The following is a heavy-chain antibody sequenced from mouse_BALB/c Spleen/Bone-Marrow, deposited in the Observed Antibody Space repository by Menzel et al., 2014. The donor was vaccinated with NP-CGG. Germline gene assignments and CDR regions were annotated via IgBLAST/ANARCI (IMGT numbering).Heavy chain of an antibody. CDR1: GYTFTSYY. J-gene: IGHJ3*01. Sequence: VKLQESGAELVEPGASVKLSCKASGYTFTSYYMYWVKQRPGQGLEWIGEITPSNGDTNFNEKFKSKATLTVDKSSSTAYMQLSSLTSEDSAVYYCSREGAYWGQGTLVTVSA. CDR3: SREGAY. V-gene: IGHV1S81*02. CDR2: ITPSNGDT.